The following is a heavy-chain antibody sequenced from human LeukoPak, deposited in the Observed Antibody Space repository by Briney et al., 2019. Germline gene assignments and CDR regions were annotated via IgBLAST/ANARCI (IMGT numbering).Heavy chain of an antibody. Sequence: VASVKVSCKASGYTFTGYYMHWVRQAPGQGREWMGWINPNSGGTNYAQKFQGRVTMTRDTSISTAYMELSRLRSDDTAVYYCARAPYSSSSATYFQHWGQGTLVTVSS. CDR2: INPNSGGT. CDR1: GYTFTGYY. V-gene: IGHV1-2*02. D-gene: IGHD6-13*01. J-gene: IGHJ1*01. CDR3: ARAPYSSSSATYFQH.